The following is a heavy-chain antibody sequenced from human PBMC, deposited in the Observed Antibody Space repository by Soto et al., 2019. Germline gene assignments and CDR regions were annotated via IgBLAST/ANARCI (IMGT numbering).Heavy chain of an antibody. Sequence: QVQLVQSGVEVKKPGASVKVSCKASGYTFISHGISWVRQAPGQGLEWRGWISVKNGNTNYAQKLQGRVTLTTDTSTSTAYMELRRLRAHETAVYYCARVSAFIVVVPDYGMDVWGQGTTVTVSS. CDR3: ARVSAFIVVVPDYGMDV. D-gene: IGHD2-15*01. CDR1: GYTFISHG. V-gene: IGHV1-18*04. J-gene: IGHJ6*02. CDR2: ISVKNGNT.